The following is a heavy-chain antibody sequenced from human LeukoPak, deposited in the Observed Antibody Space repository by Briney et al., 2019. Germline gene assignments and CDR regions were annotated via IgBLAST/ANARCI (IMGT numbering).Heavy chain of an antibody. CDR3: ARQWFGEFWREPLDY. CDR2: ISAYNGTT. J-gene: IGHJ4*02. D-gene: IGHD3-10*01. Sequence: ASVKVSCKASGYTFTSYGISWVRQAPGQGLEWMGWISAYNGTTNYAQKLQGRVTMTTDTSTSTAYLELRRLRSDHTAVYYCARQWFGEFWREPLDYWGQGTLVTVSS. CDR1: GYTFTSYG. V-gene: IGHV1-18*01.